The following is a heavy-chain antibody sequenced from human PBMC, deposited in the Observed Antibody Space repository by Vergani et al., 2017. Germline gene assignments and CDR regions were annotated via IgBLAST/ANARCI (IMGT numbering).Heavy chain of an antibody. V-gene: IGHV3-33*05. Sequence: QVQLVESGGGVVQPGTSLRLSCEASGFKFSQFGMHWVRQGPGKGLEWVAFISYDGSKTQYADSEKGRVTISRDNSKNTVGLEMNSLRAEDTAVYYCARDYLDFSGSGSPYYFDHWGQGTQVTVSS. J-gene: IGHJ4*02. CDR2: ISYDGSKT. CDR3: ARDYLDFSGSGSPYYFDH. CDR1: GFKFSQFG. D-gene: IGHD3-10*01.